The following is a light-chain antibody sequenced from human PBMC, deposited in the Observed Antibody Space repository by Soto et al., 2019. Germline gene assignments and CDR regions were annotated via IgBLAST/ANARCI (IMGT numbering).Light chain of an antibody. Sequence: DIQMPHSPSSVSAAIGDRVTISCRASQSIYKWLVWYQQKPGKAPKLLIYAAASLQSGVPSSFSGSLYWTDSTLTISCLQPEDFATSNCQQADSFPRSFGRGTKV. J-gene: IGKJ4*01. V-gene: IGKV1-12*01. CDR1: QSIYKW. CDR3: QQADSFPRS. CDR2: AAA.